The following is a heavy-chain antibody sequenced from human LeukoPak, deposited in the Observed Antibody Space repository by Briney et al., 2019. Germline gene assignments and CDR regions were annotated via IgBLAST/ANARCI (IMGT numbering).Heavy chain of an antibody. CDR1: GDTFSTSA. CDR2: IRSKAYGGTT. Sequence: SCKASGDTFSTSAISWVRQPPGKGLEWVGFIRSKAYGGTTEYAASVKGRFTISRDDSKSIAYLPMNSLKTEDTAVYYCTTNYYDSSGSKHYWGQGTLVTVSS. CDR3: TTNYYDSSGSKHY. D-gene: IGHD3-22*01. V-gene: IGHV3-49*04. J-gene: IGHJ4*02.